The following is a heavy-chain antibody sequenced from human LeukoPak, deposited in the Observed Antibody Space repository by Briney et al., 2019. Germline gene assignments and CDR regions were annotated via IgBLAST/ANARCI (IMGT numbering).Heavy chain of an antibody. V-gene: IGHV1-8*01. J-gene: IGHJ6*02. Sequence: ASVKVSCKASGYTFTNYDINWVRQATGQGLEWMGWMNPNSGNTGYAQKFQGRVTMTRNTSISTAYMELSSLRSEDTAVYYCARKRAYCGGDCYYAGASHGMDVWGQGTTVTVSS. CDR1: GYTFTNYD. CDR3: ARKRAYCGGDCYYAGASHGMDV. D-gene: IGHD2-21*02. CDR2: MNPNSGNT.